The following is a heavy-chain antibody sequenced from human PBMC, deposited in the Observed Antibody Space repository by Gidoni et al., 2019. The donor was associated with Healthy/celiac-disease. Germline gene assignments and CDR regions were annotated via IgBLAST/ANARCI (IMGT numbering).Heavy chain of an antibody. V-gene: IGHV3-30*18. CDR1: GFTFSSYG. D-gene: IGHD1-26*01. CDR3: AKDLSGSYLGIDY. Sequence: QVQLVESGGGVVQPGRSLRLSCAASGFTFSSYGMHWVRQAPGKGLGWVAVISYDGSNKYYADSVKGRFTISRGNSKNTLYLQMSSLRAEDTAVYYCAKDLSGSYLGIDYWGQGTLVTVSS. J-gene: IGHJ4*02. CDR2: ISYDGSNK.